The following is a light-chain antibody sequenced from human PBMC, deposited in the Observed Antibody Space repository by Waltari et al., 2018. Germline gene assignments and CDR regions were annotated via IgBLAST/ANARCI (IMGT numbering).Light chain of an antibody. CDR2: EGS. V-gene: IGLV2-23*01. Sequence: QSALTQPASVSGSPGQSITISCTGTSSDVGSYTLVSWFQHHPGKAPQLMIYEGSKRPSGVSNSFSGSKSGNTASLTISGLQAEDEADYYCCSYASGDTILFGGGTKLTVL. J-gene: IGLJ2*01. CDR1: SSDVGSYTL. CDR3: CSYASGDTIL.